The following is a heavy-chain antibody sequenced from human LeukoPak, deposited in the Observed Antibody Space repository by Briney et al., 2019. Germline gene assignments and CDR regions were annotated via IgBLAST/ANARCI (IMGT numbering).Heavy chain of an antibody. CDR2: ISAYNGNT. Sequence: APVKVSCKASGYTFTSYGISWVRQAPGQGLEWMGWISAYNGNTNYAQKLQGRVTMTTDTSTSTAYMELRSLRSDDTAVYYCARESRGHYDILTGYCINDAFDIWGQGTMVTVSS. D-gene: IGHD3-9*01. CDR1: GYTFTSYG. V-gene: IGHV1-18*01. CDR3: ARESRGHYDILTGYCINDAFDI. J-gene: IGHJ3*02.